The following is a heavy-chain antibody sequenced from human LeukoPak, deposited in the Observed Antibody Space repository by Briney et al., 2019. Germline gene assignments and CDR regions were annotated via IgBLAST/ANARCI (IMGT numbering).Heavy chain of an antibody. J-gene: IGHJ4*02. CDR2: ISYDGSNK. CDR3: AKDRGEQWLVTSFDY. Sequence: GRSLRLSCAASGXTFSSYGVHWVRQAPGKGLEWVAVISYDGSNKYYVDSVKGRFTISRDNSKKTLYLQMNSLRPEDTAVYYCAKDRGEQWLVTSFDYWGQGTLVTVSS. V-gene: IGHV3-30*18. D-gene: IGHD6-19*01. CDR1: GXTFSSYG.